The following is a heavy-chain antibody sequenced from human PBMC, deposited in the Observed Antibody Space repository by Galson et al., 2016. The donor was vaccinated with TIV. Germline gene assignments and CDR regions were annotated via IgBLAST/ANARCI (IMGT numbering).Heavy chain of an antibody. CDR1: GFAFDAYA. V-gene: IGHV3-9*01. D-gene: IGHD1-14*01. J-gene: IGHJ6*02. Sequence: SLRLSCAASGFAFDAYAMHWVRQPPGKGLEWVSGINWSSANTGYAGSVKGRFTISRDNAKNSLYLQMHSLRPEDTALYYCAKGAKDHVYHGMDVWGQGTTVSVSS. CDR3: AKGAKDHVYHGMDV. CDR2: INWSSANT.